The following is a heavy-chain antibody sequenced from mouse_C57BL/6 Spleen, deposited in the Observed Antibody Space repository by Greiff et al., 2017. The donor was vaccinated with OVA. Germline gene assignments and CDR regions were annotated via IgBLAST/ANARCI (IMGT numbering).Heavy chain of an antibody. J-gene: IGHJ4*01. Sequence: EVKLVESEGGLVQPGSSMKLSCTASGFTFSDYYMAWVRQVPEKGLEWVANINYDGSSTYYLDSLKSRFIISRDNAKNILYLQMSSLKSEDTATYYCARVFITTVVAPDYYAMDYWGQGTSVTVSS. D-gene: IGHD1-1*01. CDR2: INYDGSST. CDR3: ARVFITTVVAPDYYAMDY. V-gene: IGHV5-16*01. CDR1: GFTFSDYY.